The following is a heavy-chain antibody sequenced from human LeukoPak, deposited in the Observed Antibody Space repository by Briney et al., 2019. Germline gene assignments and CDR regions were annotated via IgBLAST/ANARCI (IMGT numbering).Heavy chain of an antibody. D-gene: IGHD3-22*01. CDR2: ISAYNGNT. J-gene: IGHJ4*02. V-gene: IGHV1-18*01. CDR3: AREGARDYDSSGYYYGFDY. CDR1: GYTLTELS. Sequence: GASVKVSCKVSGYTLTELSMHWVRQAPGQGLEWMGWISAYNGNTNYAQKLQGRVTMTTDTSTSTAYMGLRSLRSDDTAVYYCAREGARDYDSSGYYYGFDYWGQGTLVTVSS.